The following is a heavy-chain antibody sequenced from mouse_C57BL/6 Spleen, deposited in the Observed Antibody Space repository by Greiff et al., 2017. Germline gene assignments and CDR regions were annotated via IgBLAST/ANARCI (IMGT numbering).Heavy chain of an antibody. V-gene: IGHV1-69*01. CDR2: IDPSDSYT. J-gene: IGHJ1*03. Sequence: QVQLQQPGAELVMPGASVKLSCKASGYTFTSYWMHWVKQRPGQGLEWIGEIDPSDSYTNYNQKFKGKSTLTVDKSSSTAYMQLSSLTSEDSAVYYCARRAWYFDVWCTGTTVTVSS. D-gene: IGHD3-3*01. CDR3: ARRAWYFDV. CDR1: GYTFTSYW.